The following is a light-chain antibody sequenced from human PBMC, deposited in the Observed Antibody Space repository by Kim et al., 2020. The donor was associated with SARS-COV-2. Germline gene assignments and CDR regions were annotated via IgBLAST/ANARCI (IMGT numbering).Light chain of an antibody. V-gene: IGKV3-15*01. CDR2: VAS. Sequence: EIVMTQSPDTLSVSPGETATLSCRASKNIGNHLVWYQQRPGQAPRLIITVASTRATGIPARFSGSGSGTDFTLNIISLQSEDFAVYYCQQNKDWPLTFGGGTKVDIK. CDR3: QQNKDWPLT. CDR1: KNIGNH. J-gene: IGKJ4*01.